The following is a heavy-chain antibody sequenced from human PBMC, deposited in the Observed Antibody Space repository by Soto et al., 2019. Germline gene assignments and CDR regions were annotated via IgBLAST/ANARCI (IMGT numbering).Heavy chain of an antibody. Sequence: QVQLVQSGAEVKKPGASVKVSCKASGYTFTSYAMHWVRQAPGQRLEWMGWINAGNGNTKYSQKFQGRVTITRDTSASTAYMELSSLRSEDTAVYYCAKASSGSYYQAGWFDPWGQGTLVTVSS. CDR1: GYTFTSYA. J-gene: IGHJ5*02. D-gene: IGHD3-10*01. CDR3: AKASSGSYYQAGWFDP. CDR2: INAGNGNT. V-gene: IGHV1-3*01.